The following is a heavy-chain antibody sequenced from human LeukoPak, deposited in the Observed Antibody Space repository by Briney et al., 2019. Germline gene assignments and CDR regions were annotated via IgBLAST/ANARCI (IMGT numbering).Heavy chain of an antibody. Sequence: GGSLRLSCAASGSYWMHWVRQAPGKGLEWVAVISYDGSNKYYADSVKGRFTISRDNSKNTLYLQMNSLRAEDTAVYYCARDPGSGWYLSYYGMDVWGQGTTVAVSS. J-gene: IGHJ6*02. CDR3: ARDPGSGWYLSYYGMDV. CDR1: GSYW. V-gene: IGHV3-30-3*01. D-gene: IGHD6-19*01. CDR2: ISYDGSNK.